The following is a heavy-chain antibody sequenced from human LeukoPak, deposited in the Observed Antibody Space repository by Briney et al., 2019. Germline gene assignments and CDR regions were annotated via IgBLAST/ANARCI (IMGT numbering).Heavy chain of an antibody. CDR1: GGSSSGFY. CDR2: IGPGGDT. V-gene: IGHV4-34*01. Sequence: SETLSLTCGVYGGSSSGFYWSWIRQPPGKGLEWLGQIGPGGDTTYNPSLDSRLTISLDTSRNHFSLKVNSVTAADTAVYYCARLALWLQPQSWFAPWGQGTLVTVSS. D-gene: IGHD5-24*01. J-gene: IGHJ5*02. CDR3: ARLALWLQPQSWFAP.